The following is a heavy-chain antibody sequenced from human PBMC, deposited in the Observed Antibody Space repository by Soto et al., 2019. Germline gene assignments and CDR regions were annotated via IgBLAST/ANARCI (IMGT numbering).Heavy chain of an antibody. CDR3: ARTWIQLWLGIDY. D-gene: IGHD5-18*01. V-gene: IGHV1-18*01. CDR1: GYTFTSCG. Sequence: ASVKISCKASGYTFTSCGISWVQQAPGQGLEWMGWISAYNGNTNYAQKLQGRVTMTTDTSTSTAYMELRSLRSDDTAVYYCARTWIQLWLGIDYWGQGTLVTVSS. CDR2: ISAYNGNT. J-gene: IGHJ4*02.